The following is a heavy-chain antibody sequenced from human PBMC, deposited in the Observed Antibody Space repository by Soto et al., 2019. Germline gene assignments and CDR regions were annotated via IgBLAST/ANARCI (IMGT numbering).Heavy chain of an antibody. CDR3: ARDWGRGPYDSGTYSIPLLDY. V-gene: IGHV4-30-2*01. D-gene: IGHD3-10*01. CDR2: IYHSGST. Sequence: SETLSLTCAGSGGSISSGGYSWSWIRQPPGKGLEWIGYIYHSGSTYYNPSLKSRVTISVDRSKNQVSLKLSSVTAADTAVYYCARDWGRGPYDSGTYSIPLLDYWGQGVLVTVSS. CDR1: GGSISSGGYS. J-gene: IGHJ4*02.